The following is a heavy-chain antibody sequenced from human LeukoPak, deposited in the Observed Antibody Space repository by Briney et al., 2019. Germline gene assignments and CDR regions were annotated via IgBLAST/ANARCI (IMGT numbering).Heavy chain of an antibody. D-gene: IGHD1-14*01. CDR2: IYYDGGNK. CDR1: GFTFRNFG. J-gene: IGHJ4*02. V-gene: IGHV3-33*01. Sequence: GRSLRLSCAASGFTFRNFGMHWVRQAPGKGLEWVAVIYYDGGNKYYIDSVKGQFTISRDNSKNTLYLQMNSLRAEDTAVYYCARDRSELRYFDYWGQGTLVTVSS. CDR3: ARDRSELRYFDY.